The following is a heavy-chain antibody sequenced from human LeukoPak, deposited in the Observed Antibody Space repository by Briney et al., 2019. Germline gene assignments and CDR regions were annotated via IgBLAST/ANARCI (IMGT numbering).Heavy chain of an antibody. D-gene: IGHD6-13*01. Sequence: PGRSLRLSCAASGFSSYGMHWVRQAPGKGLEWVAVIWYDESNKYYADSVKGRFTISRDNSGNTLYLQMNSLRAEDTAVYYCARDGFSSSWYGRALDYWGQGTLVTVSS. J-gene: IGHJ4*02. CDR3: ARDGFSSSWYGRALDY. V-gene: IGHV3-33*01. CDR1: GFSSYG. CDR2: IWYDESNK.